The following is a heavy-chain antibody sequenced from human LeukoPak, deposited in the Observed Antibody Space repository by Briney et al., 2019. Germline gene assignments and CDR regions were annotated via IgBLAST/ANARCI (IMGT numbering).Heavy chain of an antibody. Sequence: GGSLRLSCAASGFTFSSYAMSWVRQAPGKGLEWVSGIGATGVSTFYADSVKGRFTISRDNSKNTLYLQMNSLRAEDTAVYYCAKAPQLWIDYWGQGTLVTVSS. D-gene: IGHD5-18*01. CDR1: GFTFSSYA. CDR2: IGATGVST. V-gene: IGHV3-23*01. J-gene: IGHJ4*02. CDR3: AKAPQLWIDY.